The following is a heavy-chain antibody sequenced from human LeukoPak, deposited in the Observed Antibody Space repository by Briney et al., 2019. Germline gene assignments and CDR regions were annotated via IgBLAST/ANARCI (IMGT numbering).Heavy chain of an antibody. D-gene: IGHD2-15*01. CDR1: GFRFTSCR. Sequence: GESLKISCKTSGFRFTSCRIAWVLQMPGKGLEWMGIVYPGDSDTKYSPSFQGQVTFSADKSTSTAYLQWSSLKASDTAVYYCARRSGPNYDCWGQGTLVTVSS. V-gene: IGHV5-51*01. CDR2: VYPGDSDT. CDR3: ARRSGPNYDC. J-gene: IGHJ4*02.